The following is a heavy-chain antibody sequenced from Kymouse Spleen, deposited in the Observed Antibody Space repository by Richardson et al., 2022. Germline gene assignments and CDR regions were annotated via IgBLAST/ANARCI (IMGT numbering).Heavy chain of an antibody. CDR3: TRLSYDFWSGYLDY. Sequence: EVQLVESGGGLVQPGGSLKLSCAASGFTFSGSAMHWVRQASGKGLEWVGRIRSKANSYATAYAASVKGRFTISRDDSKNTAYLQMNSLKTEDTAVYYCTRLSYDFWSGYLDYWGQGTLVTVSS. D-gene: IGHD3-3*01. CDR2: IRSKANSYAT. CDR1: GFTFSGSA. V-gene: IGHV3-73*02. J-gene: IGHJ4*02.